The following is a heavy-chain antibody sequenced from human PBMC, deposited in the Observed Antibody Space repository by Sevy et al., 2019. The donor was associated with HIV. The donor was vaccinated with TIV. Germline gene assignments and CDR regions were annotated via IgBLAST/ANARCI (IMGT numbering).Heavy chain of an antibody. CDR2: ISSSSSTI. CDR3: ARDRPLGYCSSTSCYANGRVAFDI. J-gene: IGHJ3*02. V-gene: IGHV3-48*01. CDR1: GFTFSSYS. D-gene: IGHD2-2*01. Sequence: GGSRRLSCAASGFTFSSYSMNWVRQAPGKGLEWVSYISSSSSTIYYADSVKGRFTISRDNAKNSLYLQMNSLRAEDTAVYYCARDRPLGYCSSTSCYANGRVAFDIWGQGTMVTVSS.